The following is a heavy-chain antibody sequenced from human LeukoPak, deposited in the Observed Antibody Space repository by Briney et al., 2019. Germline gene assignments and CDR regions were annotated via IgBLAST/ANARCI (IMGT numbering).Heavy chain of an antibody. J-gene: IGHJ5*02. V-gene: IGHV4-34*01. CDR1: GGSFSGYY. CDR2: IDHSGST. CDR3: ARGVDIVLLLATRRFDP. Sequence: SETLSLTCAVYGGSFSGYYWSWIRQSPDKGLEWIGEIDHSGSTNYNPSLKSRVTISVDPSKNQFSLKVKSVTAADTAVYYCARGVDIVLLLATRRFDPWGQRTLVTASS. D-gene: IGHD2/OR15-2a*01.